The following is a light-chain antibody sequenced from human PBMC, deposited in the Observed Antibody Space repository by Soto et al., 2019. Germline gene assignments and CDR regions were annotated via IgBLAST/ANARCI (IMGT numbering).Light chain of an antibody. J-gene: IGKJ1*01. CDR2: GAS. CDR3: QQYGSSLWT. V-gene: IGKV3-20*01. CDR1: QSVSSSY. Sequence: EIVLTQSPGTLSLSPGERDTLSCRASQSVSSSYLAWYQQKPGQAPRLLIYGASSRATGIPDRFSGSGSGTVFTLTISRLEPEDFAVYYCQQYGSSLWTFGQGTKVDIK.